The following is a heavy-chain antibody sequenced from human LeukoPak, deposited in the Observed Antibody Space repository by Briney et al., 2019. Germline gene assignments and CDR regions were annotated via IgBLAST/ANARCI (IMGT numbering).Heavy chain of an antibody. CDR3: ARVRGVVIATCFDY. V-gene: IGHV3-7*01. CDR2: IKQGGSEK. CDR1: GFTFSSYW. Sequence: GGSLRLSCAASGFTFSSYWMSWVRQAPGKGLEWVANIKQGGSEKYYVDSVKGRFTISRDNAKNSLYLQMNSLRAEDTAVYYCARVRGVVIATCFDYWGQGTLVTVSS. J-gene: IGHJ4*02. D-gene: IGHD2-21*01.